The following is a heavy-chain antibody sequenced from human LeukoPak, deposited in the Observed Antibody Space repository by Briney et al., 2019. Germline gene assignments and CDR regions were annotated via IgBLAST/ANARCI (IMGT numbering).Heavy chain of an antibody. J-gene: IGHJ4*02. CDR2: INTDGSVT. CDR1: GYSFSSYW. D-gene: IGHD3-16*01. Sequence: GGSLRLSCAASGYSFSSYWMHWVRQAPGKGLVWVARINTDGSVTGYADSVKGRFTISRDNAKNMPYLQMNSLRAEDTAVYYCTRAPLGYYWGRGTLVTVSS. V-gene: IGHV3-74*01. CDR3: TRAPLGYY.